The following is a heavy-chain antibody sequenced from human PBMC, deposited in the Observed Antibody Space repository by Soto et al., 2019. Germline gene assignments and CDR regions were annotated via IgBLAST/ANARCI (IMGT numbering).Heavy chain of an antibody. CDR3: AKSRYSSTWYGMDV. Sequence: GGSPRLSCAASGFTFSSYAMNWVRQAPGKGLDWVSAVSGSGDSTYYGDSVKGRFTISRDNSKNTLYLQMNSLRAEDTAVYYCAKSRYSSTWYGMDVWGQGITVTVSS. V-gene: IGHV3-23*01. CDR2: VSGSGDST. J-gene: IGHJ6*02. D-gene: IGHD3-9*01. CDR1: GFTFSSYA.